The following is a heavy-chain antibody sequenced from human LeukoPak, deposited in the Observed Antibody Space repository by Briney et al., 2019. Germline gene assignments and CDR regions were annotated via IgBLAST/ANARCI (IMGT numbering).Heavy chain of an antibody. J-gene: IGHJ4*02. V-gene: IGHV3-7*01. D-gene: IGHD3-3*01. CDR3: ASSFSDDFWSGHF. CDR1: RLTFTYW. CDR2: IKQDGGEK. Sequence: GGSLRLSCAASRLTFTYWMSWVRQAPGKGPEWVANIKQDGGEKYYVDSVKGRFTIFRDNAKKSLYLQMNSLRAEDTAVYYCASSFSDDFWSGHFWGQGTLVTVSS.